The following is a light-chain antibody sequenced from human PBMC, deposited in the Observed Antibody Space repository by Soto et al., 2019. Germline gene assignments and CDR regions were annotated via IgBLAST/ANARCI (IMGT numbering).Light chain of an antibody. V-gene: IGKV1-5*01. J-gene: IGKJ2*01. Sequence: DIQMPQSPSTLSASVGDRVPITCRASQNIGSSLAWYQHRPGKAPKLLIFDASTLQTGVPSRFSGSGFGTEFTLTISGLQPDDFATYYCQQHNDYSAVTFGQGTKLEIK. CDR2: DAS. CDR1: QNIGSS. CDR3: QQHNDYSAVT.